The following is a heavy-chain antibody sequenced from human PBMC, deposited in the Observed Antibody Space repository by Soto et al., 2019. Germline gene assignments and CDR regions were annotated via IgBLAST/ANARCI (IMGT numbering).Heavy chain of an antibody. CDR1: GFTFSNAW. CDR3: TTVRFDY. CDR2: ITSKTDGGTT. V-gene: IGHV3-15*07. J-gene: IGHJ4*02. Sequence: EVQLVESGGGLVKPGGSLRLSCAASGFTFSNAWMNWVRQAPGKGLEWVGRITSKTDGGTTDYAAPVKGRFTISRDDAKNTLYLQMKSLKTEDTAVYYCTTVRFDYWGQGTLVTVSS.